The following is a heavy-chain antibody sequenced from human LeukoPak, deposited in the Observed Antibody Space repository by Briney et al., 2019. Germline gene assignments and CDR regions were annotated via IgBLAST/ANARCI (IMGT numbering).Heavy chain of an antibody. CDR3: ARRGSYYYGSGSYPHFDY. J-gene: IGHJ4*02. CDR2: IYYSGST. D-gene: IGHD3-10*01. V-gene: IGHV4-59*08. Sequence: SETLSLTCTVSGGSISSYYWSWIRQPPGKGLEWIGYIYYSGSTNYNPSLESRVTISVDTSKNQFSLKLSSVTAADTAVYYCARRGSYYYGSGSYPHFDYWGQGTLVTVSS. CDR1: GGSISSYY.